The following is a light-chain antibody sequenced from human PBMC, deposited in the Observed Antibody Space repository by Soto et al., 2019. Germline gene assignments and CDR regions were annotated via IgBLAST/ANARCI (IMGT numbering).Light chain of an antibody. CDR1: QDVSRY. J-gene: IGKJ3*01. Sequence: DIQLTQSPSFLSASVGDRVTITCRASQDVSRYLAWHQQKPGKAPNLLIYAASTLRSGVPSRFSGSGSETEFTLTISSLQPEDFATYYCQQLNSYVFAFGPGTKVDIK. CDR2: AAS. CDR3: QQLNSYVFA. V-gene: IGKV1-9*01.